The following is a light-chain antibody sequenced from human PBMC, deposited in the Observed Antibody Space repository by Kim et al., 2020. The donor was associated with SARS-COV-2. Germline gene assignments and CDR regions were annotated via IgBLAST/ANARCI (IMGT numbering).Light chain of an antibody. V-gene: IGKV3-15*01. CDR1: QSVSSN. J-gene: IGKJ2*01. CDR3: QQYNNWPI. Sequence: EIVMTQSPATLSVSPGERATLSCRASQSVSSNLVWYQQKPGQAPRLLIYGASTRATGIPARFSGSGSGTEFTLTISSLQSEDFAVYYCQQYNNWPIFGQGTKLEI. CDR2: GAS.